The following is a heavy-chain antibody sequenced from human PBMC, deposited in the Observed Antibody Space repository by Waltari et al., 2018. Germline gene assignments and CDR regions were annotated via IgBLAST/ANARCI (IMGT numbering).Heavy chain of an antibody. CDR3: ARGGDCGGDCVLGY. D-gene: IGHD2-21*02. Sequence: QVQLQQWGAGLLKPSETLSLTCVIHSGSFRGFHVSWLRQPPGQGLEWIGEILPSGGTNYNPSLKSRVTMSVDTFNNQCSLKLVSVDAADTAVYYCARGGDCGGDCVLGYWGQGTLVTVSS. V-gene: IGHV4-34*01. CDR1: SGSFRGFH. CDR2: ILPSGGT. J-gene: IGHJ4*02.